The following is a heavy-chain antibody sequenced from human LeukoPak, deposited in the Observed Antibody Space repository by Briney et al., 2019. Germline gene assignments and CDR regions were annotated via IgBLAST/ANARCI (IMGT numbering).Heavy chain of an antibody. CDR3: ASTGEMATIGYFDC. J-gene: IGHJ4*02. CDR2: INHSGST. D-gene: IGHD5-24*01. CDR1: GGSFSGYY. V-gene: IGHV4-34*01. Sequence: SETLSLTCAVYGGSFSGYYWSWIRQPPGKGLEWIGEINHSGSTNYNPSLKSRVTISVDTSKNQFSLKLSSVTAADTAVYYCASTGEMATIGYFDCWGQGTLVTVSS.